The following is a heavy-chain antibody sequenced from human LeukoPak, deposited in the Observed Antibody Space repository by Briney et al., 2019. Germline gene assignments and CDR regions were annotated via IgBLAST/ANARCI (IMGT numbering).Heavy chain of an antibody. CDR3: ARGTGNPYYFDY. V-gene: IGHV4-39*07. Sequence: SETLSLTCTVSGVSISSSSYYWGWLRQPPGKGLEWIGSIYYSGSTYYNPSLKSRVTISVDTSKNQFSLKLSSVTAADTAVYYCARGTGNPYYFDYWGQGTLVTVSS. J-gene: IGHJ4*02. CDR1: GVSISSSSYY. CDR2: IYYSGST. D-gene: IGHD1-14*01.